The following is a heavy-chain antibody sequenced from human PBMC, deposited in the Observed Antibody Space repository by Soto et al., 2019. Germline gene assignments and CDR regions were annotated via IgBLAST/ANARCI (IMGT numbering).Heavy chain of an antibody. V-gene: IGHV3-30*18. Sequence: QVQLVESGGGVVQPGRSLRLSCAASGFTFSSYGMHWVRQAPGKGLEWVAVISYAGSNKYYADSVKGRFTISRDNSKNTLYLQMNSLRAEDTAVYYCAKVAGTPPRLDYWGQGTLVTVSS. D-gene: IGHD1-7*01. CDR3: AKVAGTPPRLDY. J-gene: IGHJ4*02. CDR1: GFTFSSYG. CDR2: ISYAGSNK.